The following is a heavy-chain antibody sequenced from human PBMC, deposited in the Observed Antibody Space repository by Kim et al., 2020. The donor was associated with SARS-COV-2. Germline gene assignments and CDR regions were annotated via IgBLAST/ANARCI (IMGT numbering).Heavy chain of an antibody. Sequence: YADSVKGRFTNSRDNAKNSLYLQMNSLRAEDTALYYCAKDIKPYSSGCDYWGQGTLVTVSS. J-gene: IGHJ4*02. CDR3: AKDIKPYSSGCDY. V-gene: IGHV3-9*01. D-gene: IGHD6-19*01.